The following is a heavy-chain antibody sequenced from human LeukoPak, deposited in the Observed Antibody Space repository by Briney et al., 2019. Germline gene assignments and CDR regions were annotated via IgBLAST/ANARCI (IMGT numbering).Heavy chain of an antibody. Sequence: ASVKVSCKASGYTFTSYGVSWVGQAPGQGLEWMGWISAYNGNTNYAQKLQGRVTLTTDTSTSTAYMDLRSLTSDDTAVYYCASVSSWGYYYMDVWGKGTTVTVSS. CDR2: ISAYNGNT. CDR1: GYTFTSYG. J-gene: IGHJ6*03. CDR3: ASVSSWGYYYMDV. V-gene: IGHV1-18*01. D-gene: IGHD6-13*01.